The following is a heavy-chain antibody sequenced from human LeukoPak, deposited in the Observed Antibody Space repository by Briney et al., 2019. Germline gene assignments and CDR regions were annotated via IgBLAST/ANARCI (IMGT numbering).Heavy chain of an antibody. V-gene: IGHV3-7*03. J-gene: IGHJ4*02. CDR3: VVSPYDLWNGYYLY. Sequence: GGSLRLSCAASGFTFSSYWMSWVRQAPGKGLEWVANIKQDGSEKYYVDSVKGRFTISRDNAKNSLHLQLNSLRAEDTAFYHCVVSPYDLWNGYYLYWGQGALVTVSS. D-gene: IGHD3-3*01. CDR1: GFTFSSYW. CDR2: IKQDGSEK.